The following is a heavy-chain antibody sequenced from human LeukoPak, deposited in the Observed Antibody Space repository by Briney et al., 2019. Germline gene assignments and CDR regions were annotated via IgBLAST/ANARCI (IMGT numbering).Heavy chain of an antibody. CDR1: GYTFTNYW. CDR2: IYPDDSET. D-gene: IGHD3-22*01. V-gene: IGHV5-51*01. J-gene: IGHJ3*02. Sequence: GESLKISCKGSGYTFTNYWIGWVRQVPGKGLEWMGIIYPDDSETRYRPSFQGQVTISADKSINTAYLQWSSLKASDTAMHYCARQRGLYYYDSSVWAFDIWGQGTMVTVSS. CDR3: ARQRGLYYYDSSVWAFDI.